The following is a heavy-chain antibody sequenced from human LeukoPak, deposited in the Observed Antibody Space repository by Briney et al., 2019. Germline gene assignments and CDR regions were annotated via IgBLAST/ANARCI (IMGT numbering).Heavy chain of an antibody. Sequence: PSETLSLTCTVSGGSISSGGHSWSWIRQPPGEGLEWIEYIYHSGSGSTYYNPSLKSRVTISIDKSKNQFSLKLNSVTAADTAVYYCARINDFWSGPTLDVWGQGTTVTVSS. CDR1: GGSISSGGHS. CDR3: ARINDFWSGPTLDV. J-gene: IGHJ6*02. V-gene: IGHV4-30-2*01. D-gene: IGHD3-3*01. CDR2: IYHSGSGST.